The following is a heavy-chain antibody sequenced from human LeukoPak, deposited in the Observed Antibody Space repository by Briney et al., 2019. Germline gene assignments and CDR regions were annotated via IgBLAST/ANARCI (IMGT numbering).Heavy chain of an antibody. Sequence: GESLKISCKGSGYSFTSYWIGWVRQMPGKGLEWMGIIYPDDSDTRYSPSFQGQVTISADKSISTAFLQWSSLTASDTATYYCTTTDGESAFDIWGQGTLVTVSS. CDR3: TTTDGESAFDI. CDR2: IYPDDSDT. V-gene: IGHV5-51*01. CDR1: GYSFTSYW. D-gene: IGHD1-1*01. J-gene: IGHJ3*02.